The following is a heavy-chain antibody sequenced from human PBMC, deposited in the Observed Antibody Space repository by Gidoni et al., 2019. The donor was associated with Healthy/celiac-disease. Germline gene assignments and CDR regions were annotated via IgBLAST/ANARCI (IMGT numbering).Heavy chain of an antibody. V-gene: IGHV3-74*01. J-gene: IGHJ6*02. CDR3: ARVLISYYYYGMDV. CDR2: INSDGSST. Sequence: EVQLVESGGGLVQPGGSLRLSCAAAGFTFSSFWMHWVRQAPGKGLVGVSRINSDGSSTDYADSVKGRFTISRDNAKKTLYLQMNSLRAEDTAVYYCARVLISYYYYGMDVWGQGTTVTVSS. CDR1: GFTFSSFW. D-gene: IGHD3-9*01.